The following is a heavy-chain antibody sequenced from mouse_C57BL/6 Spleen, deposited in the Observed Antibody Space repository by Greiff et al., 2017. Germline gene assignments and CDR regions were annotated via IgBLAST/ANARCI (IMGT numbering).Heavy chain of an antibody. D-gene: IGHD2-4*01. J-gene: IGHJ2*01. CDR2: IDPNSGGT. CDR1: GYTFTSYW. CDR3: ARFLFRAYYDSFDY. V-gene: IGHV1-72*01. Sequence: VQLQQPGAELVKPGASVKMSCKASGYTFTSYWMHWVQQRPGRGLEWIGWIDPNSGGTKYNEKFKNKATLTVDKPSSTAYMQLSSLTSEDSAVYYCARFLFRAYYDSFDYWGQGTTRTVSS.